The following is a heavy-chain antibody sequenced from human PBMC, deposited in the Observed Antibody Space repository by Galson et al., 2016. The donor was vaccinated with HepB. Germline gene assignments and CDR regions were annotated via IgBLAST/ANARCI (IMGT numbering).Heavy chain of an antibody. Sequence: SLRLSCAASGFTFSTYSMNWVRQRPGKALEWLSHLSSRFGTIFYADSVKGRFTSSRDNGKNSVFLQLNGPRDDDTALYYCARGLEQPVGPFGGWGQGTLVTVSS. CDR2: LSSRFGTI. D-gene: IGHD1/OR15-1a*01. CDR3: ARGLEQPVGPFGG. CDR1: GFTFSTYS. J-gene: IGHJ4*02. V-gene: IGHV3-48*02.